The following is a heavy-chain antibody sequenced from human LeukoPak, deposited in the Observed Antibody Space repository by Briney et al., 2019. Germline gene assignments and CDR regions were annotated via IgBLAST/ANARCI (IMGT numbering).Heavy chain of an antibody. D-gene: IGHD3-22*01. CDR3: ARVVDDSRSDYFDY. CDR2: MNANSDDT. V-gene: IGHV1-8*01. Sequence: ASVKVSCKASGYTFTSYDINWVRQATGQGLESLGWMNANSDDTGYAPKFQGRVTITADKFTSTAYMELSSLRSEDTAVYYCARVVDDSRSDYFDYWGQGTLVTVSS. CDR1: GYTFTSYD. J-gene: IGHJ4*02.